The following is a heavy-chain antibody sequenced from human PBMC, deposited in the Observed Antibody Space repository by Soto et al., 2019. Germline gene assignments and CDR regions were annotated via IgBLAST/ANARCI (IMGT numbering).Heavy chain of an antibody. CDR2: ISFSDGGT. CDR1: GFTFSSYA. V-gene: IGHV3-23*01. CDR3: VKDDRILGRRYFDL. Sequence: EEQLLESGGGLIQPGGSLRLACAASGFTFSSYAMTWVRQAPGKGLEWVSSISFSDGGTYYADSVKGRLTISRDNSKNTLLLQMNSLRVDDTAVYYCVKDDRILGRRYFDLWGRGTLVTVSS. D-gene: IGHD2-15*01. J-gene: IGHJ2*01.